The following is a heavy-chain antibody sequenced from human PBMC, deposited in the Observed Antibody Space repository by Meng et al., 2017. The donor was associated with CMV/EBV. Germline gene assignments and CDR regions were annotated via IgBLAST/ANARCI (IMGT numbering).Heavy chain of an antibody. CDR2: INHSGST. Sequence: QVQAQQWGAGLLKPSAPRSLTCAVYGGSFSGYYWSWIRQPPGKGLEWIGEINHSGSTNYNPSLKSRVTISVDTSKNQFSLKLSSVTAADTAVYYCARGGIAAAGPFDYWGQGTLVTVSS. CDR3: ARGGIAAAGPFDY. D-gene: IGHD6-13*01. V-gene: IGHV4-34*01. J-gene: IGHJ4*02. CDR1: GGSFSGYY.